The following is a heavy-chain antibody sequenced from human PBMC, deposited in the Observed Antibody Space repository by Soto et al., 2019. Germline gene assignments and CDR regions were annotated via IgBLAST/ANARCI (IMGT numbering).Heavy chain of an antibody. Sequence: PSETLSLTCAVYGGSFSSYYWSWIRQPPGKGLEWIGYIYYSGSTNYNPSLKSRVTISVDTSKNQFSLKLSSVTAADTAVYYCARSENGQLGRFDYWGQGTLVTVSS. CDR2: IYYSGST. J-gene: IGHJ4*02. CDR3: ARSENGQLGRFDY. CDR1: GGSFSSYY. V-gene: IGHV4-59*01. D-gene: IGHD6-6*01.